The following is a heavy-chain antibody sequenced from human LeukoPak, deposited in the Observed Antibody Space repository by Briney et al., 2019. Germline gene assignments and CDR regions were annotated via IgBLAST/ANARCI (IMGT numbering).Heavy chain of an antibody. CDR1: GFTFSSYS. CDR2: ISSSSSTI. V-gene: IGHV3-48*01. D-gene: IGHD6-13*01. Sequence: GGSLRLSCAASGFTFSSYSMNWVRQAPGKGLEWVSYISSSSSTIYYADSVKGRFTISRDNAKNSLYLQMNSLRAEDTAVYYCARDLGSSHDYWGQGTLVTVSS. J-gene: IGHJ4*02. CDR3: ARDLGSSHDY.